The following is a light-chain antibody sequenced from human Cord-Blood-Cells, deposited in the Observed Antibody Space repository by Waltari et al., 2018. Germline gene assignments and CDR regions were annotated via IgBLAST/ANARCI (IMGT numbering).Light chain of an antibody. CDR3: CSYAGSSTLV. CDR1: SRDVGRHNL. Sequence: QSALTQPASVSGSPGQSITISCTGTSRDVGRHNLVSWYQQHPGKAPKLMIYEGSKRPSGVSNRFSGSKSGNTASLTISGLQAEDEADYYCCSYAGSSTLVFGGGTKLTVL. V-gene: IGLV2-23*01. CDR2: EGS. J-gene: IGLJ3*02.